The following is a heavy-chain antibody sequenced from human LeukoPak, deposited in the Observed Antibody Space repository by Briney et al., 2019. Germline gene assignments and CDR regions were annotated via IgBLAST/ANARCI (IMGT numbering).Heavy chain of an antibody. V-gene: IGHV5-51*01. D-gene: IGHD2-2*01. J-gene: IGHJ4*02. CDR2: IYPGDSET. Sequence: GEPLKISCKGSGYSFTSYWIGWVRQMPGQGLEWMGIIYPGDSETRYSPSFQGQVTISADKSISTAYLQWSSLKASDTAMYYCAVQLLRQRYFDYWGQGTLVTVSS. CDR3: AVQLLRQRYFDY. CDR1: GYSFTSYW.